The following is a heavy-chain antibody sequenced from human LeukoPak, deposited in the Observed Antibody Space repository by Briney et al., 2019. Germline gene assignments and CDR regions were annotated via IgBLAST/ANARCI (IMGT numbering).Heavy chain of an antibody. D-gene: IGHD6-13*01. J-gene: IGHJ4*02. V-gene: IGHV1-8*01. CDR2: MNPNSGKT. CDR1: GYTFTSYD. Sequence: GASVKVSCKASGYTFTSYDINWVRQATGQGLEWMGWMNPNSGKTGYAQKFQGRVTMTGNTSINTAYMELSSLRSEDTAVYYCARGRSSWYSDYWGQGTLVTVSS. CDR3: ARGRSSWYSDY.